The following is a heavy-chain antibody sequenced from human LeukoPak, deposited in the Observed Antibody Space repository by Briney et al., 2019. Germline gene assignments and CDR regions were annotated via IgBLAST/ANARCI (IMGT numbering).Heavy chain of an antibody. V-gene: IGHV3-74*01. D-gene: IGHD2-8*01. J-gene: IGHJ4*02. CDR3: ARQNNGNPDY. CDR2: ANSDGSIT. Sequence: GGSLRLSCAASGFTFSNNWMHWVRQAPGKGLVWVSRANSDGSITYYADSVKGRFTMSRDNAKNTVYLQMSSLRVEDTAVYYCARQNNGNPDYWGQGTLVTVSS. CDR1: GFTFSNNW.